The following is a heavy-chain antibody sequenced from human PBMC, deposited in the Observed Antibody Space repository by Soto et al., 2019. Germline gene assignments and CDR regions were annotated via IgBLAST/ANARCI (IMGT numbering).Heavy chain of an antibody. CDR2: IYWDDDK. CDR3: ARRTAAAGTYDY. J-gene: IGHJ4*02. CDR1: GFSLSTSGVG. V-gene: IGHV2-5*02. Sequence: QITLKESGPTLVKPTQTLTLTCTFSGFSLSTSGVGVGWIRQPPGKAPEWLALIYWDDDKRHSPSLRSRLTITKDTSQTQVVLTLTNMDPVDTATYYCARRTAAAGTYDYWGQGTLVTVSS. D-gene: IGHD6-13*01.